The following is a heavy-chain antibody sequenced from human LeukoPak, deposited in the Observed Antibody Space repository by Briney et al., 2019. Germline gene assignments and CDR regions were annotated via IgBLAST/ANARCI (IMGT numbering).Heavy chain of an antibody. CDR3: ASDRNSNNWVYY. J-gene: IGHJ4*02. D-gene: IGHD5-24*01. CDR1: GFTFSTYA. CDR2: ISGSGGST. Sequence: PGGSLRLSCAASGFTFSTYAMGWVRQAPGKGLEWVSTISGSGGSTDYADSVKGRFTISRDNSKNTLYLQMNTLRAEDTAVYFCASDRNSNNWVYYWGQGTLVTVSS. V-gene: IGHV3-23*01.